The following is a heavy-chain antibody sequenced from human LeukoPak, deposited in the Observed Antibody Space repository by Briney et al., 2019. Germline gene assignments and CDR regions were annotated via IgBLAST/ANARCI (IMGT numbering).Heavy chain of an antibody. CDR3: ASAVDIVATIDY. CDR2: IYYSGST. V-gene: IGHV4-39*01. Sequence: SETLSLTCTVSGGSISSSSYYWGWIRQPPGKGLEWIGSIYYSGSTYYNPSLKSRVTISVDTSKNQFSLKLSSVTAADMAVYYCASAVDIVATIDYWGQGTLVTVSS. D-gene: IGHD5-12*01. J-gene: IGHJ4*02. CDR1: GGSISSSSYY.